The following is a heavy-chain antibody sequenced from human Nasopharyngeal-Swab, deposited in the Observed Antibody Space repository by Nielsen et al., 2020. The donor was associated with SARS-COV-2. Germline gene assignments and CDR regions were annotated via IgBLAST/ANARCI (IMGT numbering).Heavy chain of an antibody. D-gene: IGHD2-21*01. J-gene: IGHJ6*03. Sequence: WIRQPPGKGLEWIAEVNHRGSTNYNPSLKRRVTISMDRSKNQFPLKVTSVTAADTAVYYCARSGLFTLGPYSYYYMDVWGKGTTVTVSS. CDR2: VNHRGST. CDR3: ARSGLFTLGPYSYYYMDV. V-gene: IGHV4-34*01.